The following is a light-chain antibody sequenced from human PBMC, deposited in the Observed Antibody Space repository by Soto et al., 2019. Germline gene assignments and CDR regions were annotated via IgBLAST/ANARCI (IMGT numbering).Light chain of an antibody. Sequence: EIVMTQSPATLSVSPGERATLSCRASQSVSSNLAWYQQKPGQAPRLLIYGASIRATGIPARFSGSGSGTEVPLTISSLQAEDFAVYYCQQYNNWPVTFGGGTKVEIK. CDR1: QSVSSN. CDR3: QQYNNWPVT. V-gene: IGKV3D-15*01. J-gene: IGKJ4*01. CDR2: GAS.